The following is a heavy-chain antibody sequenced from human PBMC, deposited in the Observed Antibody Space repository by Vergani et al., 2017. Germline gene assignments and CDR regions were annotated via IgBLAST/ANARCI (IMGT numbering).Heavy chain of an antibody. CDR1: GGTFSSYA. D-gene: IGHD1-7*01. Sequence: QVQLVQSGAEVKKSGSSVKVSCKASGGTFSSYAISWVRQAPGQGLEWMGGIIPIFGTANYAQKFQGRVTITADESTSTAYMELSSLRSEDTAVYYCARGLELTYYYYYYMDVWGKGTTVTVSS. CDR2: IIPIFGTA. CDR3: ARGLELTYYYYYYMDV. J-gene: IGHJ6*03. V-gene: IGHV1-69*01.